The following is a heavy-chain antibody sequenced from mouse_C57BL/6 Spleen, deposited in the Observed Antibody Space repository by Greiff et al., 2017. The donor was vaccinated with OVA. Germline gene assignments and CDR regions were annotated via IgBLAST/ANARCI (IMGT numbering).Heavy chain of an antibody. CDR2: ISSGSSTI. D-gene: IGHD1-1*01. Sequence: EVQGVESGGGLVKPGGSLKLSCAASGFTFSDYGMHWVRQAPEKGLEWVAYISSGSSTIYYADTVKGRFTISRDNAKNTLFLQMTSLRSEDTAMYYCARAGITTVVAPALWGQGTTLTVSS. CDR3: ARAGITTVVAPAL. CDR1: GFTFSDYG. J-gene: IGHJ2*01. V-gene: IGHV5-17*01.